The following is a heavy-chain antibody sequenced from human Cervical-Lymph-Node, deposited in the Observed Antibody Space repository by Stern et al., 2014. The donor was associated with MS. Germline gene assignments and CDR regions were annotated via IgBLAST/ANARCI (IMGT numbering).Heavy chain of an antibody. D-gene: IGHD3-3*01. CDR3: ARGPERGYDFWSGYYFDY. Sequence: QVQLVQSGAEVKKPGASVKVSCKASGYTFTSYGISWVRQAPGQRLEWMGWISAYNGNTNYAQKLQGRVTMTTDTSTSTAYMELRSLRSDDTAVYYCARGPERGYDFWSGYYFDYWGQGTLVTVSS. V-gene: IGHV1-18*01. J-gene: IGHJ4*02. CDR2: ISAYNGNT. CDR1: GYTFTSYG.